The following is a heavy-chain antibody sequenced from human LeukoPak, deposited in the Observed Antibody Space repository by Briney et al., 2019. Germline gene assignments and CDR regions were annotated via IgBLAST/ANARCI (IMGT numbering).Heavy chain of an antibody. V-gene: IGHV1-2*04. CDR2: INPNSGGT. J-gene: IGHJ5*02. CDR1: GYTFTGYY. Sequence: ASVKVSCKASGYTFTGYYMHWVRQAPGQGLEWMGWINPNSGGTNYAQKFQGWVTMTRDTSISTAYMELSRLRSDDTAVYYCARGRSRQLVHNWFDPWGQGTLVTVSS. CDR3: ARGRSRQLVHNWFDP. D-gene: IGHD6-13*01.